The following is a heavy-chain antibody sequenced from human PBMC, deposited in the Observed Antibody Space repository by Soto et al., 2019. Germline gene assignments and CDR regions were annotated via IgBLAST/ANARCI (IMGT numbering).Heavy chain of an antibody. D-gene: IGHD4-17*01. J-gene: IGHJ4*02. CDR1: GCSISSYY. CDR2: IYYSGST. V-gene: IGHV4-59*01. CDR3: SRGGRTVTSPFDS. Sequence: QVQLQESGPGLVKPSETLSLTCTVSGCSISSYYWSWIRQPPGKGLEWIGYIYYSGSTKYNPSLKSRVTISVDTSKTQSSLKLSSVTAADTAVYYCSRGGRTVTSPFDSWGQGTLVTVSS.